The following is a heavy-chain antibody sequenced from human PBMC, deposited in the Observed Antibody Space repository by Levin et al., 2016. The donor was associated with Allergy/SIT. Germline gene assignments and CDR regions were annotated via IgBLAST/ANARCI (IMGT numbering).Heavy chain of an antibody. CDR3: ARARWLHVPFDY. Sequence: RQAPGKGLEWVSNISSSSSYTNYADSVKGRFTISRDNAKNSLYLQMNSLRAEDTAVYYCARARWLHVPFDYWGQGTLVTVSS. J-gene: IGHJ4*02. V-gene: IGHV3-11*06. D-gene: IGHD5-24*01. CDR2: ISSSSSYT.